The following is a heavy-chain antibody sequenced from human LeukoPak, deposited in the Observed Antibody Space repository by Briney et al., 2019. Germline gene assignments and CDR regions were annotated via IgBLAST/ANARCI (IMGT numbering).Heavy chain of an antibody. Sequence: GGSLRLSCAASGFTFSSYAMHWVRQAPGKGLEWVSSISSSSSYIYYADSVKGRFTISRDNAKNSLYLQMNSLRAEDTAVYYCARDRDRYSSSWGPDYWGQGTLVTVSS. CDR2: ISSSSSYI. V-gene: IGHV3-21*01. CDR1: GFTFSSYA. CDR3: ARDRDRYSSSWGPDY. J-gene: IGHJ4*02. D-gene: IGHD6-6*01.